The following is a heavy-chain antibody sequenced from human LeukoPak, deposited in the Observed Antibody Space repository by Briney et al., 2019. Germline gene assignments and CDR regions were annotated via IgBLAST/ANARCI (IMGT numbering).Heavy chain of an antibody. J-gene: IGHJ5*02. CDR1: GGSISSGGYY. CDR2: IYTSGST. D-gene: IGHD3-3*01. CDR3: ARDQSITIFGVVTNWFDP. Sequence: SETLSLTCTVSGGSISSGGYYWSWIRQPAGKGLEWIGRIYTSGSTNYNPSLKSRVTMSVDTSKNQFSLKLSSVTAADTAVYYCARDQSITIFGVVTNWFDPWGQGTLVTVSS. V-gene: IGHV4-61*02.